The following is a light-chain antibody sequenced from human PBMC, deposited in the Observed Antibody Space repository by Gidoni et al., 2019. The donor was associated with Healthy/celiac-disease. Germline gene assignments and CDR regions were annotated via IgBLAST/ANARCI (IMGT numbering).Light chain of an antibody. Sequence: QSVLTQPPSASGTPGPGVTISCSGSSSNIGSNYVYWYQQLPGTAPKLLIYRNNQRPSGVPDRFSGSKSGTSASLAISGLRSEDEADYYCAAWDDSLSGRVFGGGTKLTVL. V-gene: IGLV1-47*01. CDR2: RNN. CDR3: AAWDDSLSGRV. CDR1: SSNIGSNY. J-gene: IGLJ3*02.